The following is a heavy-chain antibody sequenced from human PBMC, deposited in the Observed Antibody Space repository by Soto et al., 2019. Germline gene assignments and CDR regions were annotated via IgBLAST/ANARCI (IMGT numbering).Heavy chain of an antibody. D-gene: IGHD2-2*01. J-gene: IGHJ6*02. CDR1: GFTFSSYS. Sequence: GGSLRLSCAASGFTFSSYSMNWVRQAPEKGLEWVSYISSSSSTIYYADSVKGRFTISRDNAKNSLYLQMNSLRAEDTAVYYCAREWVVPAAMRGYYYYYGMDVWGQGTTVTVSS. CDR2: ISSSSSTI. CDR3: AREWVVPAAMRGYYYYYGMDV. V-gene: IGHV3-48*04.